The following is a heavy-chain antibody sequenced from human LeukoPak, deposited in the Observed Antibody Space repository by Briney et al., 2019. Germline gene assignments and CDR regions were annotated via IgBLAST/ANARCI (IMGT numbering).Heavy chain of an antibody. D-gene: IGHD6-13*01. Sequence: SETLSLTCTVSGGSIRRYHWSWIRQPAGKGQEWIGRIYSSGSTNYNRSLKSRVTMSVDTSKNQFSLKLSSVTAADTAVYYCAREEAAAWYYYMDVWGKGTMVTVSS. J-gene: IGHJ6*03. CDR2: IYSSGST. V-gene: IGHV4-4*07. CDR1: GGSIRRYH. CDR3: AREEAAAWYYYMDV.